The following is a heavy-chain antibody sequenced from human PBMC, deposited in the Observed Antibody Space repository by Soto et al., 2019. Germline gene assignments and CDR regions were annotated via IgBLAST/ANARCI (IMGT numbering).Heavy chain of an antibody. D-gene: IGHD6-13*01. CDR2: ISAYNGNT. J-gene: IGHJ5*02. CDR1: GYAFTSYG. CDR3: ARDPPSSSSWYETYQPPNAPTWFDP. V-gene: IGHV1-18*01. Sequence: ASVKVSCKASGYAFTSYGISWVRQAPGQGLEWMGWISAYNGNTNYAQKLQGRVTMTTDTSTSTAYMELRSLRSDDTAVYYCARDPPSSSSWYETYQPPNAPTWFDPWGQGTLVTVSS.